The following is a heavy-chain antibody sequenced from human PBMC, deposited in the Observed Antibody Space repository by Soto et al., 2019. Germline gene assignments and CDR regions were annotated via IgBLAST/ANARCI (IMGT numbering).Heavy chain of an antibody. CDR1: GFTVSSNY. CDR3: ARVILGSSWYRWFDP. J-gene: IGHJ5*02. CDR2: IYTGGSI. Sequence: GGSLRLSCAASGFTVSSNYMSWVRQAPEKGLEWVSVIYTGGSIYYADSVKGRFTISRDNSKNTLYLQMNSLRAEDTAVYYCARVILGSSWYRWFDPWGQGTLVTVSS. D-gene: IGHD6-13*01. V-gene: IGHV3-53*01.